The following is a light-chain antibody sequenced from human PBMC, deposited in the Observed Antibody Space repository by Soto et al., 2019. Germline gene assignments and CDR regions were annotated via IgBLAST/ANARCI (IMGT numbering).Light chain of an antibody. J-gene: IGKJ1*01. V-gene: IGKV3-20*01. CDR3: QQCGSSPWT. CDR2: GAS. Sequence: EIVLTQSPGTLSLSPGERATLSCRASQSVSSTYLAWYQQKPGQAPRLLIYGASSRATGIPDRFSGGGSGTDFTLTISRAEPEDFAVYYCQQCGSSPWTFGQGTKVEIK. CDR1: QSVSSTY.